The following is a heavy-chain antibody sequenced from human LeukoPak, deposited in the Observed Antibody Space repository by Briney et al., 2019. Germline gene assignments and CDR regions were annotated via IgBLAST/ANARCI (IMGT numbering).Heavy chain of an antibody. V-gene: IGHV3-23*01. CDR2: ISGSGGST. Sequence: GGSLRLSCAASGFTFSSYAMSWVRQAPGKGLEWVSAISGSGGSTYYADSVKGRFTISRDNSKNTLYLQMNSLRAEDTAVYYCAKALIGIAAPPDVAFDIWGQGTMVTASS. J-gene: IGHJ3*02. D-gene: IGHD6-6*01. CDR1: GFTFSSYA. CDR3: AKALIGIAAPPDVAFDI.